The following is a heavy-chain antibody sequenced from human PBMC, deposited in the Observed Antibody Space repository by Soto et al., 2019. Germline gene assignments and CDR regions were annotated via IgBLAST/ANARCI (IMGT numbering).Heavy chain of an antibody. J-gene: IGHJ5*02. V-gene: IGHV4-59*12. CDR1: GGSISSYY. CDR3: ARDYNRRPVGWFDP. Sequence: SETLSLTCTVSGGSISSYYWSWIRQPPGKGLGWIGHIYYSGRTNYNSSLKSRVSISVDTSKNQFSLKLSSVTAADTAIYYCARDYNRRPVGWFDPWGQGTLVTVSS. D-gene: IGHD3-10*01. CDR2: IYYSGRT.